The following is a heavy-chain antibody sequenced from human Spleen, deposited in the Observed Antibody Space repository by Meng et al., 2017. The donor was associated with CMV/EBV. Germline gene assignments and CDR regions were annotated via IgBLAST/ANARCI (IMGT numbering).Heavy chain of an antibody. J-gene: IGHJ4*02. V-gene: IGHV3-23*01. CDR2: ICGSGGNR. Sequence: GESLKISCAASGFTFNIYGMRWVRQAPGKGLEWVSVICGSGGNRDFADSEKGRFTISRDNSKSTLYLQMNSLRAEDTAVYYCAKEPNVGAAGIDYWGQGTLVTVSS. CDR1: GFTFNIYG. CDR3: AKEPNVGAAGIDY. D-gene: IGHD6-13*01.